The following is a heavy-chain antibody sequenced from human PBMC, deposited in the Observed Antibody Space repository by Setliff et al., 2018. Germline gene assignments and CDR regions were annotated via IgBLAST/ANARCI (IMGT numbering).Heavy chain of an antibody. CDR2: INPNSGGT. D-gene: IGHD3-10*01. V-gene: IGHV1-2*06. Sequence: RASVKVSCKASEYTFTGYYIHWVRQAPGQGLEWMGRINPNSGGTNYAQKFQGRVTMTRDTSISTAYMELSSLKSDDTAMYYCARGLLWFGEPQLDYWGQGTLVTVSS. CDR1: EYTFTGYY. J-gene: IGHJ4*02. CDR3: ARGLLWFGEPQLDY.